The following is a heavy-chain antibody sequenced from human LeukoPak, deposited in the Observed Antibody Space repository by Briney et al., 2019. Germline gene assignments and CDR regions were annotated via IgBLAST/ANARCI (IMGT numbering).Heavy chain of an antibody. CDR1: GYSISSGYY. V-gene: IGHV4-38-2*02. CDR2: ISHSGST. Sequence: SETLSLTCTVSGYSISSGYYWGWSRQPPGKGVEWVGIISHSGSTNYKPSLKSRVTISVDTSKNQFSLRLSSVTAADTAVYYCARVGQLAFDYWGEGTLVTVSS. CDR3: ARVGQLAFDY. J-gene: IGHJ4*02. D-gene: IGHD6-13*01.